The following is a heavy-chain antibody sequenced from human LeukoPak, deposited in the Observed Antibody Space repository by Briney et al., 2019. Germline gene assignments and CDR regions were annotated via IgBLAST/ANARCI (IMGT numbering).Heavy chain of an antibody. D-gene: IGHD6-19*01. Sequence: ASVKVSCKXSGYTFTGDYMHWVRQAPGQGLEWMGRINPNSGGTNYAQKFQGRVTMTRDTSISTAYMELSRLRSDDTAVYYCARGLYSSDLDYWGQGTLVTVSS. J-gene: IGHJ4*02. CDR3: ARGLYSSDLDY. V-gene: IGHV1-2*06. CDR1: GYTFTGDY. CDR2: INPNSGGT.